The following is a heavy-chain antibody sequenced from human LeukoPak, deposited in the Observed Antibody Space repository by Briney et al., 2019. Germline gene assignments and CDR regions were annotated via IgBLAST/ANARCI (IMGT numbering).Heavy chain of an antibody. D-gene: IGHD4-23*01. CDR3: ARGNRRYYFDY. V-gene: IGHV4-31*03. CDR2: IYYSGST. J-gene: IGHJ4*02. Sequence: SETLSLTCTVSGGSISSGGYYWSWIRQHPGKGLEWIGYIYYSGSTYYNPSLKSRVTISVDTSKNQFSLKLSSVTAADTAVYYCARGNRRYYFDYWGQGTLVTASS. CDR1: GGSISSGGYY.